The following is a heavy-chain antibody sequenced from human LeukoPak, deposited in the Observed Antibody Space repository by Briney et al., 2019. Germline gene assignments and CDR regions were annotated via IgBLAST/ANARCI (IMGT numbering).Heavy chain of an antibody. D-gene: IGHD5-18*01. CDR2: INPNSGDT. V-gene: IGHV1-2*02. CDR1: GYTFTGYY. Sequence: ASVKVSCKASGYTFTGYYIHWVRQAPGQGLEWMGLINPNSGDTNYAQKFQGRVTMTRDTSISTAYMELSRLRSDDTAVYYCARITAMDYFDYWGQGTLVTVSS. J-gene: IGHJ4*02. CDR3: ARITAMDYFDY.